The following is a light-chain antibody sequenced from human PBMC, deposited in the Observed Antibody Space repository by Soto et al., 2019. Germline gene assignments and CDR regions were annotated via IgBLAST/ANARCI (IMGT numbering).Light chain of an antibody. J-gene: IGKJ1*01. V-gene: IGKV1-5*01. Sequence: DIKMSQSPSSLSASVGDRVTITCRASQSIGYWLAWYQQKPGKAPNLLIYAASSLETGVPSRFSGSGSGTEFTLSISSLQPDDSASYYCQQYNSYSKTFGQGTKV. CDR2: AAS. CDR3: QQYNSYSKT. CDR1: QSIGYW.